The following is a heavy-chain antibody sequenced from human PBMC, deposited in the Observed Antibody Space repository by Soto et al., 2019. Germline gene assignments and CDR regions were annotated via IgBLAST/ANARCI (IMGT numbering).Heavy chain of an antibody. J-gene: IGHJ4*02. CDR2: LYGDNDK. CDR3: ALRTLHDYSDYDPGTSHVFDS. D-gene: IGHD4-17*01. CDR1: GFSLSNSGVG. V-gene: IGHV2-5*05. Sequence: QITLKESGPSPVKPTQTLTVTCTFSGFSLSNSGVGVAWIRQPPGKALEWLALLYGDNDKRYGPSLKTRLTINTATSKYQVVLTTPNMDPVDTATYFCALRTLHDYSDYDPGTSHVFDSWGQGTLVTVYS.